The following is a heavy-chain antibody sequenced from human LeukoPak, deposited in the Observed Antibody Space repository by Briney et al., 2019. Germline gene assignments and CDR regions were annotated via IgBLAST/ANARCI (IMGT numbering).Heavy chain of an antibody. Sequence: ASVKVSCKASGYTFTSYGISWVRQAPGQGLEWTGWISAYNGNTNYAQKLQGRVTMTTDTSTGTAYMELRSLRSDDTAVYYCARHIVVVTAPYYFDYWGQGTLVTVSS. J-gene: IGHJ4*02. CDR3: ARHIVVVTAPYYFDY. V-gene: IGHV1-18*01. CDR2: ISAYNGNT. CDR1: GYTFTSYG. D-gene: IGHD2-21*02.